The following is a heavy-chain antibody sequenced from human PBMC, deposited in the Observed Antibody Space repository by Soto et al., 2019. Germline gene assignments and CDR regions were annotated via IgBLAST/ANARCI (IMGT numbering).Heavy chain of an antibody. CDR2: ISYSGIT. J-gene: IGHJ4*02. D-gene: IGHD4-17*01. V-gene: IGHV4-39*01. CDR1: GGSISSSTYY. Sequence: QLQLQESGPGLVKPSETLSLTCTVSGGSISSSTYYWGWIRQPPGKGLEWIGTISYSGITYYNPSLKSRVTISVDTSNTQFSLKLSSVTAADTAVYYCASLYGDYVSYWGQGTLVTVSS. CDR3: ASLYGDYVSY.